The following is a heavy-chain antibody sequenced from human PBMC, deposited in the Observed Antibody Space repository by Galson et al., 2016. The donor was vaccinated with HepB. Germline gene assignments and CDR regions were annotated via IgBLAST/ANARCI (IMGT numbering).Heavy chain of an antibody. V-gene: IGHV3-30*18. J-gene: IGHJ4*02. CDR2: ISYDGSNI. CDR3: AKVADDFWSGSESYFDS. CDR1: AFSSSYYG. D-gene: IGHD3-3*01. Sequence: SLRLSCAATAFSSSYYGMHWVRQAPGKGLEWVALISYDGSNIYYAETVKGRFTISRDNSKNTLYLQMNSLRAEDTAVYYCAKVADDFWSGSESYFDSWGQGTLVTVSS.